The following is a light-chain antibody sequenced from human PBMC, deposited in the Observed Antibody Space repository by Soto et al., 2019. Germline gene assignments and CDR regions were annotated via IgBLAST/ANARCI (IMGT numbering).Light chain of an antibody. CDR2: KVS. Sequence: DVEMTQSPLSLPVTLGQPASISCRSNQSLVHSDGIAYFSWFQQRPGRSPRRLIYKVSNRDSGVPARFSGSGSGTDFALKISRVEAEDVGVYYCMQGTHWPITFGQGTRLE. CDR3: MQGTHWPIT. CDR1: QSLVHSDGIAY. J-gene: IGKJ5*01. V-gene: IGKV2-30*02.